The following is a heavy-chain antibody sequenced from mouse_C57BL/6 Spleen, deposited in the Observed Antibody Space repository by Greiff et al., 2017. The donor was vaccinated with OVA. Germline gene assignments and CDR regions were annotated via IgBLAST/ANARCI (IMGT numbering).Heavy chain of an antibody. CDR1: GYTFTSYG. J-gene: IGHJ3*01. CDR3: SYGYDVSFAY. Sequence: VQLQQSGAELARPGASVKLSCKASGYTFTSYGISWVKQRTGQGLEWIGEIYPRSGNTYYNEKFKGKATLTADKSSSTAYMELRSLTSEDSAVYFCSYGYDVSFAYWGQGTLVTVSA. CDR2: IYPRSGNT. D-gene: IGHD2-2*01. V-gene: IGHV1-81*01.